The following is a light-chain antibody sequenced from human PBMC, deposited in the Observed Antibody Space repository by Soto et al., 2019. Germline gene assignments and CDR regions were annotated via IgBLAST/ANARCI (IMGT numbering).Light chain of an antibody. Sequence: ENVPTQSPSHLVFAPGAKAPLPCRARPSGCGSLLAWYQQKPGQAPRLLIYLASTRANGIPDRFSGSASGTDFTLSISRLEPEDSAVYYCHQYGDAPQTFGQGTKLEI. CDR3: HQYGDAPQT. V-gene: IGKV3-20*01. J-gene: IGKJ2*01. CDR2: LAS. CDR1: PSGCGSL.